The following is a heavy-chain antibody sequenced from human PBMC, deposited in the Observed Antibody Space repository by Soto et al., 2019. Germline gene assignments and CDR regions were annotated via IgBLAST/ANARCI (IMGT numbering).Heavy chain of an antibody. D-gene: IGHD3-10*01. Sequence: QVQLQESGPGRVNPSQTLSLTCTVSGGSINSGLYYWTWIRQHPEKGLEWIGYIYSRGNTYYTPSLKRGVDMAVESAQNQFSRRVNSVAAADTAVYYGARGSPGSCFVLELWCRGTLFTFSS. V-gene: IGHV4-31*03. CDR3: ARGSPGSCFVLEL. J-gene: IGHJ2*01. CDR2: IYSRGNT. CDR1: GGSINSGLYY.